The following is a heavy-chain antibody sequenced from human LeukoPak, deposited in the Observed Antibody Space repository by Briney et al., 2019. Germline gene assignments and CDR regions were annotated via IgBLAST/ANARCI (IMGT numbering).Heavy chain of an antibody. V-gene: IGHV1-69*05. Sequence: SVKVSCKASGGTLSSYAISWVRQAPGQGLEWMGGIIPIVDIANYAQKFQGRVTITTDESTSTAYMELSSLRSEDTAVYYCAREGEGVVPSALNGFDYWGQGTLVTVSS. CDR3: AREGEGVVPSALNGFDY. CDR2: IIPIVDIA. J-gene: IGHJ4*02. D-gene: IGHD2-2*01. CDR1: GGTLSSYA.